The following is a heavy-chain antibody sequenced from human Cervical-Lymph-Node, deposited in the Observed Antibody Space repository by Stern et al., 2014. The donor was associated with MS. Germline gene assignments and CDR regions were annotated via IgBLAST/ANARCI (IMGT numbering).Heavy chain of an antibody. CDR2: INPNSGGT. CDR1: GFTFTGYY. Sequence: QDQLVQSGAEVKKPGASVKVSCKASGFTFTGYYMHWVRQAPGQGLEWMGWINPNSGGTNYAQKFQGRVTMTRDTSISTAYMELSRLRSDDTAVYYCARDSMAIVVVPAAILYWGQGTLVTVSS. CDR3: ARDSMAIVVVPAAILY. V-gene: IGHV1-2*02. D-gene: IGHD2-2*03. J-gene: IGHJ4*02.